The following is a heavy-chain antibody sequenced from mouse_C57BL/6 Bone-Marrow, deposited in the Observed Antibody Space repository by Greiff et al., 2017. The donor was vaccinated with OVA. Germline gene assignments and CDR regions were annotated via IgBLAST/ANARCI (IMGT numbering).Heavy chain of an antibody. Sequence: VKLMEPGAELVRPGTSVKLSCKASGYTFTSYWMHWVKQRPGQGLEWIGVIDPSDSYTNYNQKFKGKATLTVDTSSSTAYMQLSSLTSEDSAVYYCARPFYYSNYVDYWGQGTTLTVSS. CDR2: IDPSDSYT. CDR1: GYTFTSYW. D-gene: IGHD2-5*01. J-gene: IGHJ2*01. V-gene: IGHV1-59*01. CDR3: ARPFYYSNYVDY.